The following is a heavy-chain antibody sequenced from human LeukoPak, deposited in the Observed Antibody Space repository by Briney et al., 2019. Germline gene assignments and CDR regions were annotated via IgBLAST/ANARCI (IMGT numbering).Heavy chain of an antibody. V-gene: IGHV4-39*07. CDR1: GGSISSSSYY. CDR3: ARVSLSDDAKTAFDI. J-gene: IGHJ3*02. D-gene: IGHD2-2*01. CDR2: IYYSGST. Sequence: SETLSLTSAVSGGSISSSSYYWGWIRQPPGKGLEWIGSIYYSGSTYYNPSLKSRVTISVDTSKNQFSLKLSSVTAADTAVYYGARVSLSDDAKTAFDIWGQGTMVTVSS.